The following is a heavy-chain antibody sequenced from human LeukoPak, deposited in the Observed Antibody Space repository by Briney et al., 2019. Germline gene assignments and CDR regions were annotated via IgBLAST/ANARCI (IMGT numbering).Heavy chain of an antibody. CDR1: GDSVSSNSAT. CDR3: ARRSGQLGTFDY. D-gene: IGHD7-27*01. Sequence: SQTLSLTCAISGDSVSSNSATWNWIRQSPSRGLEWLGRTYYRSKWYNDYAVSVKSRITINPDTSKNQFSLQLNSVTPEDTAMYYCARRSGQLGTFDYWGQGTLVAVSS. CDR2: TYYRSKWYN. J-gene: IGHJ4*02. V-gene: IGHV6-1*01.